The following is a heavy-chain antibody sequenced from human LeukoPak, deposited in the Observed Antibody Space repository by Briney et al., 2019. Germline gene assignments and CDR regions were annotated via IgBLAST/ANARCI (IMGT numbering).Heavy chain of an antibody. J-gene: IGHJ6*03. CDR2: MSYSGNT. D-gene: IGHD2-15*01. CDR3: ARRKGGYSYYYMDV. CDR1: GGSISSSSYY. Sequence: PSETLSLTCTVSGGSISSSSYYWGWIRQPPGKGLEWIGSMSYSGNTYYNPSLKSRVTISVDTSKNQFSLKLSSVTAADTAVYYCARRKGGYSYYYMDVWGKGTTVTVSS. V-gene: IGHV4-39*01.